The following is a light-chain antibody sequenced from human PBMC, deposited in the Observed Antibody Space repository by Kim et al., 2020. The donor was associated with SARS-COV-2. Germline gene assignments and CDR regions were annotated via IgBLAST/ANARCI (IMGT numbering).Light chain of an antibody. J-gene: IGKJ4*01. CDR2: SAF. V-gene: IGKV1-9*01. CDR3: QKHDSIPLT. Sequence: IQLTQSPSALSASVGDTVTITCRASQGINSNLAWYQQRPGKAPNLLIYSAFTLHSGVPSTFSGSGSGTDFTLTITSPQPEDFATYHCQKHDSIPLTFGGGAKVEIK. CDR1: QGINSN.